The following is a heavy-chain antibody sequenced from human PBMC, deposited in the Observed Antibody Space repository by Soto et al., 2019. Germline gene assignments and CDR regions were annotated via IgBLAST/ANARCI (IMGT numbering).Heavy chain of an antibody. J-gene: IGHJ6*02. CDR1: GGSISSGSYY. Sequence: QVQLQESGPGLVKPSQTLSLTCTVSGGSISSGSYYWSWIRQLPGKGLGWIGYIYYSGSTSYNPSLKSRVTISVDTSKNQFSLKLNSVTAADTAVYYCATRTDYYYGSGSLGGMDVWGQGTTVTVSS. V-gene: IGHV4-31*03. CDR3: ATRTDYYYGSGSLGGMDV. CDR2: IYYSGST. D-gene: IGHD3-10*01.